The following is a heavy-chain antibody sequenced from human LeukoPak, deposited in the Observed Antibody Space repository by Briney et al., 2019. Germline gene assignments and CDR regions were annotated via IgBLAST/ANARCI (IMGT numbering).Heavy chain of an antibody. Sequence: SETLSLTCTVSGDSINTKNYYWGWIRQPPGKGLEWIGSIYYSGNTYYSPSLKSRVTLSIDTSKNQFSLRLSSVTAADTAVYHCARHSYGTFDYWGQGTLVTVSS. D-gene: IGHD5-18*01. V-gene: IGHV4-39*01. CDR3: ARHSYGTFDY. CDR2: IYYSGNT. CDR1: GDSINTKNYY. J-gene: IGHJ4*02.